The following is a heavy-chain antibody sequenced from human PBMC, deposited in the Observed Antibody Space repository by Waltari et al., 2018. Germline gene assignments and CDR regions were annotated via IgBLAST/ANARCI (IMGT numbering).Heavy chain of an antibody. CDR2: IYDSGST. D-gene: IGHD4-17*01. Sequence: QVQLQESGPGLVKPSQTLSLTCTVSGGSISSGGYYWSWIRQHPGKGLEWIGYIYDSGSTYYNPSLKSRVTISVDTSKNQFSLKLSSVTAADTAVYYCARGRYGDYDRDYMDVWGKGTTVTVSS. J-gene: IGHJ6*03. CDR1: GGSISSGGYY. CDR3: ARGRYGDYDRDYMDV. V-gene: IGHV4-31*03.